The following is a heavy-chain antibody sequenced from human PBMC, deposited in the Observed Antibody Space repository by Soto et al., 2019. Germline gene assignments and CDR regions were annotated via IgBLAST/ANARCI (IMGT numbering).Heavy chain of an antibody. V-gene: IGHV4-61*01. D-gene: IGHD6-13*01. CDR1: GGSVSSGSCY. Sequence: KHSETLSLTCTVSGGSVSSGSCYWSWIRQPPGKGLEWIGYIYYSGSTNYNPSLKSRVTISVDTSKNQFSLKLSSVTAADTAVYYCARANTLRRQQLGYWGQGTLVTVSS. CDR3: ARANTLRRQQLGY. CDR2: IYYSGST. J-gene: IGHJ4*02.